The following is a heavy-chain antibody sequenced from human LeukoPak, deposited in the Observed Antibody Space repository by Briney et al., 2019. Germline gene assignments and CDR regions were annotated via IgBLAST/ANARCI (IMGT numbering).Heavy chain of an antibody. Sequence: KPSETLSLTCAVYGGSFSGYYWSWIRQPPGKGLEWIGEINHSGSTNYNPSLKSRVTIPVDTSKNQFSLKLSSVTAADTAVYYCARVYYDSSGYYLYYYYYMDVWGKGTTVTISS. V-gene: IGHV4-34*01. CDR2: INHSGST. CDR3: ARVYYDSSGYYLYYYYYMDV. CDR1: GGSFSGYY. D-gene: IGHD3-22*01. J-gene: IGHJ6*03.